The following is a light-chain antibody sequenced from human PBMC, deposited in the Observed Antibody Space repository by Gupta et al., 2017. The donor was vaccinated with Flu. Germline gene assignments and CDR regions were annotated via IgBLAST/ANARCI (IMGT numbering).Light chain of an antibody. Sequence: ETVLTQSPGTLSLSEGERATLSCRASQSITSNQLAWYQQRPGQAPRLLIYGASSRATGISDRFSGSGSGTDFTLTISRLEPEDSAVYHCQQYSTSPRTFGQGTKVEIK. CDR3: QQYSTSPRT. J-gene: IGKJ1*01. V-gene: IGKV3-20*01. CDR1: QSITSNQ. CDR2: GAS.